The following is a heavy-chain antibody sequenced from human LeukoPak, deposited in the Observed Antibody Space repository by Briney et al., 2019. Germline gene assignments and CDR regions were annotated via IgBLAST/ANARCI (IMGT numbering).Heavy chain of an antibody. D-gene: IGHD4-17*01. CDR1: GGSISSSSYY. J-gene: IGHJ4*02. V-gene: IGHV4-39*01. CDR2: IYYSGST. CDR3: AKHRNEYDYGDYQVIDY. Sequence: SETLSLTCTVSGGSISSSSYYWGWIRQPPGKGLEWIGSIYYSGSTYYNPSLKSRVTISVDTSKNQFSLKLSSVTAADTAVYYCAKHRNEYDYGDYQVIDYWGQGTLVTVSS.